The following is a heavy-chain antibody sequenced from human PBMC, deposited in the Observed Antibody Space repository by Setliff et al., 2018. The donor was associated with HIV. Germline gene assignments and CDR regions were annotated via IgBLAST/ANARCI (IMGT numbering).Heavy chain of an antibody. J-gene: IGHJ3*02. CDR3: ARPRGRSGWYHDAFDI. V-gene: IGHV4-34*01. Sequence: PSETLSLTCAVYGGSFSGYYWSWIRQPPGKGLEWIGEINHSGSTNYNPSLKSRVTISVDTSKNQFSLKLSSVTAADTAVYYCARPRGRSGWYHDAFDIWG. CDR2: INHSGST. D-gene: IGHD6-19*01. CDR1: GGSFSGYY.